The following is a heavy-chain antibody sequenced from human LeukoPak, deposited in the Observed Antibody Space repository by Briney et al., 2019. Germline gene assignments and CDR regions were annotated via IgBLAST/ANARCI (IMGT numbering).Heavy chain of an antibody. CDR2: IWYDGSNK. Sequence: GRSLRLSCAASGFTFSSYGMHWARQAPGKGLEWVAVIWYDGSNKYYADSVKGRFTISRDNSKNTLYLQMNSLRAEDTAVYYCARDGVYYDFWSGYYSNYYYYMDVWGKGTTVTVSS. V-gene: IGHV3-33*01. CDR3: ARDGVYYDFWSGYYSNYYYYMDV. J-gene: IGHJ6*03. CDR1: GFTFSSYG. D-gene: IGHD3-3*01.